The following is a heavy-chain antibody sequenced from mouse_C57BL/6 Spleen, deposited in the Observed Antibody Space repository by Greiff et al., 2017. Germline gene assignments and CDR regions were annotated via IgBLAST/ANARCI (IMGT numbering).Heavy chain of an antibody. Sequence: VQLQQPGAELVKPGASVKVSCKASGYTFTRYWMHWVKQRPGQGLEWIGRIHPSDSDTNYNQKFKGKATLTVDKSSSTAYMQLSSLTSEDSAVYYCASLYDGYPYYYAMDYWGQGTSVTVSS. CDR2: IHPSDSDT. D-gene: IGHD2-3*01. CDR3: ASLYDGYPYYYAMDY. CDR1: GYTFTRYW. V-gene: IGHV1-74*01. J-gene: IGHJ4*01.